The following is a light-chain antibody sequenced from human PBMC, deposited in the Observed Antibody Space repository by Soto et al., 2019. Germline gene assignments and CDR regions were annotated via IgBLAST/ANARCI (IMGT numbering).Light chain of an antibody. J-gene: IGKJ1*01. Sequence: EIVLTQSPATLSLSPGERATLSCRASPSVTNYLAWYQQKPGQPPRLLIYDASSRATGAPDRFSGSGSGTDFTLTISRLEPEDFAVYYCQQYASSRTFGQGTKVDIK. CDR2: DAS. V-gene: IGKV3-20*01. CDR1: PSVTNY. CDR3: QQYASSRT.